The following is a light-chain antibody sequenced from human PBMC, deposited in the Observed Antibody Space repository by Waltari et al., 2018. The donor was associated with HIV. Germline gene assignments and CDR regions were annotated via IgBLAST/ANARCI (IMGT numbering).Light chain of an antibody. CDR3: CSYAGSVTFDV. J-gene: IGLJ1*01. V-gene: IGLV2-23*02. CDR1: SGDVGLWQNL. Sequence: QSALTQPASVSGSPGQSITLSCTGTSGDVGLWQNLVSWYQQYPDKAPKLLIYEVDKRPPGLSDRFSGSKSGNTASLTISGLQTDDEADYYCCSYAGSVTFDVCGTGTKVTVL. CDR2: EVD.